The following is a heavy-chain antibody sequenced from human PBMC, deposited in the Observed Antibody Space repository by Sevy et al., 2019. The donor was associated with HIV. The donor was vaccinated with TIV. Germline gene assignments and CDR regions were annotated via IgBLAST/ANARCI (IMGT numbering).Heavy chain of an antibody. CDR1: GFTFSSYW. J-gene: IGHJ3*02. V-gene: IGHV3-7*01. CDR2: INHDGSDK. D-gene: IGHD1-26*01. CDR3: ARVSLDSGSYWDAFDI. Sequence: GGSLRLSCAASGFTFSSYWMSWVRQAPGKGLEWVANINHDGSDKYYVDSVKGRFTISRDNAKNSLYLQMNSPRVEDTAVYYCARVSLDSGSYWDAFDIWGQGTMVTVSS.